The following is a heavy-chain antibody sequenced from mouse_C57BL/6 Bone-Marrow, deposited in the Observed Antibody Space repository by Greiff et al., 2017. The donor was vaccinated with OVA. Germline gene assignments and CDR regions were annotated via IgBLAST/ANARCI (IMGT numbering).Heavy chain of an antibody. CDR2: IYPGDGDT. J-gene: IGHJ1*03. Sequence: QVQLQQSGAELVKPGASVKISCKASGYAFSSYWMNWVKQRPGKGLEWIGQIYPGDGDTNYNGKFKGKATLTADKSSSTAYMQLSSLTSEDSAVYFCAREGDYYGIPWYFDVWGTGTTVTVSS. D-gene: IGHD1-1*01. CDR1: GYAFSSYW. V-gene: IGHV1-80*01. CDR3: AREGDYYGIPWYFDV.